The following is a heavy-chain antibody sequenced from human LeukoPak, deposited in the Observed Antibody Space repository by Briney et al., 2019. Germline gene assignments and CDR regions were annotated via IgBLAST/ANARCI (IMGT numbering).Heavy chain of an antibody. J-gene: IGHJ4*02. Sequence: ASVKVSCKVSGYTLTELSMHWVRQAPGKGLEWMGGFDPEDGETIYAQKFQGRVTMTEDTSTDTAYMELSSLRSEDTAVYYCATPDYYDSSGYYILDYWGQGTLVTVSS. CDR2: FDPEDGET. V-gene: IGHV1-24*01. D-gene: IGHD3-22*01. CDR3: ATPDYYDSSGYYILDY. CDR1: GYTLTELS.